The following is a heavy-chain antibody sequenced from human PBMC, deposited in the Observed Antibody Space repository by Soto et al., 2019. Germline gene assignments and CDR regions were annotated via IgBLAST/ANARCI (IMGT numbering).Heavy chain of an antibody. J-gene: IGHJ4*02. V-gene: IGHV3-15*01. CDR1: GFTFVSAW. Sequence: PVGSLRLSCAASGFTFVSAWMNWVRQAPGKGLEWVGHVKNGGTTDYAAPVKGRFTISRDDSQNMVYLQMSRLKTEDTAVYYCAADTPGFGQGEFEYWGQGAQVTVSS. CDR3: AADTPGFGQGEFEY. CDR2: VKNGGTT. D-gene: IGHD2-15*01.